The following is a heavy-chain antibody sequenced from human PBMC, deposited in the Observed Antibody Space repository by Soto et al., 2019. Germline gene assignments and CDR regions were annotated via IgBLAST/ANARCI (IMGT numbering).Heavy chain of an antibody. CDR3: ARAAYYYESSGYYPGDY. CDR1: GYTLTELS. J-gene: IGHJ4*02. CDR2: FDPEDGET. Sequence: GASVKVSCKVSGYTLTELSMHWVRQAPGKGLEWMGGFDPEDGETIYAQKFQGRVTMTEDTSTDTVYMEVSSLRSEDTAVYYCARAAYYYESSGYYPGDYWGQGTLVTVSS. V-gene: IGHV1-24*01. D-gene: IGHD3-22*01.